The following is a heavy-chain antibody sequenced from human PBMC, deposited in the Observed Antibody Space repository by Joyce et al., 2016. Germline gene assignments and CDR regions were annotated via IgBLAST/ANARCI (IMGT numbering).Heavy chain of an antibody. CDR1: GYSISSGYY. D-gene: IGHD1-26*01. J-gene: IGHJ4*02. CDR2: IDHSGRT. CDR3: ARDAVGARLGFDY. Sequence: QVQLQESGPGLVKPSETLSLTCAVSGYSISSGYYWGGIRQPPGKGLEWIGIIDHSGRTYYNPSLKSRITISVDTSKNQFSLKLSSGTAADTAVYYCARDAVGARLGFDYWGQGTLVTVSS. V-gene: IGHV4-38-2*02.